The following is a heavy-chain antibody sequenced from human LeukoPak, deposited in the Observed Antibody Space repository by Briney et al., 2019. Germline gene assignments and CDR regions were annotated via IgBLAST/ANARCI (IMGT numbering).Heavy chain of an antibody. Sequence: SETLSLTCTVSGYSISSGYYWGWIRQPPGKGLEWIGYIYYSGSTNYNPSLKSRVTISVDTSKNQFSLKLSSVTAADTAVYYCARRPRRYSSSWSDYGMDVWGQGTTVTVSS. D-gene: IGHD6-13*01. CDR2: IYYSGST. V-gene: IGHV4-38-2*02. CDR1: GYSISSGYY. J-gene: IGHJ6*02. CDR3: ARRPRRYSSSWSDYGMDV.